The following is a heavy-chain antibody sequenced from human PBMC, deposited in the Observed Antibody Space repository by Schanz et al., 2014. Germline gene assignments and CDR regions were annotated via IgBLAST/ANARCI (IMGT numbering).Heavy chain of an antibody. V-gene: IGHV3-30*18. CDR1: GFTFSRYG. Sequence: QVHLVESGGGVVQPGRSLRLSCAASGFTFSRYGMHWVRQAPGKGLEWVAVISDDGSGKYSADSVKGRFTISRDNSKNMVFLQMTSLRAEDTAVYYCVKDPDKYNWNDVEGMDVWGPGTTVTVSS. CDR2: ISDDGSGK. J-gene: IGHJ6*01. CDR3: VKDPDKYNWNDVEGMDV. D-gene: IGHD1-1*01.